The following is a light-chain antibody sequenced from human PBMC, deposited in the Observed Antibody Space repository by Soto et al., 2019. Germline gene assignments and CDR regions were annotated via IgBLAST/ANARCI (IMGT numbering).Light chain of an antibody. J-gene: IGKJ4*01. CDR3: QQLNAYPHS. Sequence: IQLTQSPSFLSASVGDRVTITGRASHDITNDLAWYLQKPGKAPKLLIYGASTLQSGVTSRFSGSGSGTEFTLTVSSLQPEDFATYYCQQLNAYPHSFGGGTKVDIK. CDR1: HDITND. V-gene: IGKV1-9*01. CDR2: GAS.